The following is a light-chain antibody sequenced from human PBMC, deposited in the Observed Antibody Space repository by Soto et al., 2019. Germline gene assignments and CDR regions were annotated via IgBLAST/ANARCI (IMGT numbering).Light chain of an antibody. V-gene: IGKV3-20*01. Sequence: EIVWTQSPGTLSLSPGEGATLSCRASQSVSSSYIAWYQQRPGQTPSLLIYGASTRATGIPDRFSGSGSGTHFTLTISRLEPGDFAVYYCQHFGGTTFTFGQGTRLEIK. CDR2: GAS. CDR3: QHFGGTTFT. CDR1: QSVSSSY. J-gene: IGKJ5*01.